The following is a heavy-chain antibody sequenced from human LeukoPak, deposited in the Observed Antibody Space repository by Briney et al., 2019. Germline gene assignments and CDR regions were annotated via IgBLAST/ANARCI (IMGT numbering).Heavy chain of an antibody. CDR2: IRYDGSHK. CDR1: GFTFSSHA. CDR3: ARDYNNYHLDY. V-gene: IGHV3-30*02. D-gene: IGHD4-11*01. J-gene: IGHJ4*02. Sequence: GGSLRLSCAASGFTFSSHAMHWVRQAPGKGLEWVAFIRYDGSHKYYADSVKGRVTISRDNSKNTLYLQMNSLRTEDTAVYYCARDYNNYHLDYWGQGTLVTVSS.